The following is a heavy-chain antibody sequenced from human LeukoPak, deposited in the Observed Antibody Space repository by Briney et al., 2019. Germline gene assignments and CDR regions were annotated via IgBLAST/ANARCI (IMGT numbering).Heavy chain of an antibody. Sequence: ASVKVSCKASGYTFTSYYMHWVRQAPGQGLEWMGIINPSGGSTSYAQKFQGRVTMTRDMSTSTVYMELSSLRSEDTAVYCCASHEPLELHDYYYYIDVWGKGTTVTVSS. V-gene: IGHV1-46*01. CDR2: INPSGGST. J-gene: IGHJ6*03. CDR3: ASHEPLELHDYYYYIDV. D-gene: IGHD1-7*01. CDR1: GYTFTSYY.